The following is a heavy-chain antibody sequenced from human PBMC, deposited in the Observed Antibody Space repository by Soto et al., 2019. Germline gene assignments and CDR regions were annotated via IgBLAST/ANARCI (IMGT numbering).Heavy chain of an antibody. D-gene: IGHD3-10*01. Sequence: EVQLVKSGGGLVQPGGSLRLSCAASGFTFSSYWMHWVRQAPGKGLVWVSRINSDGSSTSYADSVKGRLTISRDNAKNTLCLQIDSLRDENTAVYNCACPVVYSSGSRNYYDYMDVWGKGTTVIDSS. CDR2: INSDGSST. CDR3: ACPVVYSSGSRNYYDYMDV. CDR1: GFTFSSYW. V-gene: IGHV3-74*01. J-gene: IGHJ6*03.